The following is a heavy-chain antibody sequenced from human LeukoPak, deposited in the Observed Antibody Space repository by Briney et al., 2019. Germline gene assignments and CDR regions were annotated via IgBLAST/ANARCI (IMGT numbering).Heavy chain of an antibody. D-gene: IGHD4-17*01. CDR2: ISYDGSNK. Sequence: GGSLRLSCAASGFTFSSYAMHWVRQAPGKGLEWVAVISYDGSNKYYADSVKGRFTISRDNSKNTLHLQMNSLRAEDTAVYYCAREGGDYYYYYYMDVWGKGTTVTVSS. CDR1: GFTFSSYA. J-gene: IGHJ6*03. V-gene: IGHV3-30*04. CDR3: AREGGDYYYYYYMDV.